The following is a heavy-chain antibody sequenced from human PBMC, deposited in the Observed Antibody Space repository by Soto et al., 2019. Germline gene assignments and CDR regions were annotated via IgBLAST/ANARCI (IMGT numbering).Heavy chain of an antibody. D-gene: IGHD5-18*01. CDR2: IIPIFGTA. J-gene: IGHJ3*02. CDR3: ATLTDTSSRYSYGRTDAFDI. Sequence: SVKVSCKASGGTFSSYAISWVRQAPGQGLEWMGGIIPIFGTANYAQKFQGRVTMTEDTSTDTAYMELSSLRSEDTAVYYCATLTDTSSRYSYGRTDAFDIWGQGTMVTVSS. V-gene: IGHV1-69*06. CDR1: GGTFSSYA.